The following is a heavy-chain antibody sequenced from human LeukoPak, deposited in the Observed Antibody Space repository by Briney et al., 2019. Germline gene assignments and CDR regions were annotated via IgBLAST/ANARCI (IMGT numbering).Heavy chain of an antibody. D-gene: IGHD2-15*01. V-gene: IGHV1-18*01. J-gene: IGHJ6*03. Sequence: ASVKVSCKASGYTFTSYGISWVRQAPGQGLEWMGWISAYNGNTNYAQKFQGRVTMTRDTSISTAYMELSRLRSDDTAVYYCAKGAYSKFYYYYMDVWGKGTTVTVSS. CDR1: GYTFTSYG. CDR2: ISAYNGNT. CDR3: AKGAYSKFYYYYMDV.